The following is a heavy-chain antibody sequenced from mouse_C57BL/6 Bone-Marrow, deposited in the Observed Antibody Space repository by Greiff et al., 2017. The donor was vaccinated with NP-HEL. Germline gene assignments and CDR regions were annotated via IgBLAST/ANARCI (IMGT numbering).Heavy chain of an antibody. CDR3: AREGGLRRWFAY. CDR1: GYTFTSYW. CDR2: IHPNSGST. V-gene: IGHV1-64*01. Sequence: QVHVKQPGAELVKPGASVKLSCKASGYTFTSYWMHWVKQRPGQGLEWIGMIHPNSGSTNYNEKFKSKATLTVDKSSSTAYMQLSSLTSEDSAVYYCAREGGLRRWFAYWGQGTLVTVSA. J-gene: IGHJ3*01. D-gene: IGHD2-2*01.